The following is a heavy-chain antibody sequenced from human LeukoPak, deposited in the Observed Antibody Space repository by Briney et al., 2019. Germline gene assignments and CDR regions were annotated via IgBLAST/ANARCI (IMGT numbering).Heavy chain of an antibody. D-gene: IGHD5-18*01. Sequence: PSETLSLTCTVSGGSVSSGSYYWSCIRQPPGKGLEWIAYIYYSGSTNYNPSLKSRVTISVDTSKNQFSLKLSSVTAADTAVYYCARGLDTAMDLWGQGTLVTVSS. J-gene: IGHJ5*02. V-gene: IGHV4-61*01. CDR3: ARGLDTAMDL. CDR2: IYYSGST. CDR1: GGSVSSGSYY.